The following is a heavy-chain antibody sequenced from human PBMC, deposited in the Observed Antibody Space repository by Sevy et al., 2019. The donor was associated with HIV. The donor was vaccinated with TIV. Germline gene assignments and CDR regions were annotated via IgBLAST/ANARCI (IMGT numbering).Heavy chain of an antibody. V-gene: IGHV4-38-2*02. CDR1: GYSISSGYY. Sequence: SETLSLTCTVSGYSISSGYYWGWIRQPPGKGLEWIGSIYYSGSTYYNPSLKSRVTISVDTSKNQFSLKLSSVTAADXXXXXXXXXXXXXXYFLPDYWGQGTLVTVSS. D-gene: IGHD3-10*01. J-gene: IGHJ4*02. CDR2: IYYSGST. CDR3: XXXXXXXXYFLPDY.